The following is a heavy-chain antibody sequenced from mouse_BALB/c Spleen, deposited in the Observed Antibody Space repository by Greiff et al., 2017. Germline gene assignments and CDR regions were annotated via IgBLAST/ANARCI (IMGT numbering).Heavy chain of an antibody. D-gene: IGHD2-2*01. CDR2: IYPYNGGT. CDR1: GYTFTDYN. Sequence: VQLQQSGPELVKPGASVKISCKASGYTFTDYNMHWVKQSHGKSLAWIGYIYPYNGGTGYNQKFKSKATLTVDNSSSTAYMELRSLTSEDSAVYYCARERNGYYYAMDYWGQGTSVTVSS. J-gene: IGHJ4*01. CDR3: ARERNGYYYAMDY. V-gene: IGHV1S29*02.